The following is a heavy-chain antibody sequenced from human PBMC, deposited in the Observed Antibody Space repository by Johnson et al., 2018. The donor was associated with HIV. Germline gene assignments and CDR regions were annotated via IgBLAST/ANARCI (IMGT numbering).Heavy chain of an antibody. D-gene: IGHD4/OR15-4a*01. V-gene: IGHV3-30-3*01. Sequence: VQLVESGGGLVQPGGSLRLSCAASGFTFSIYWMSWVRQAPGKGLEWVAVISYDGSNKYYADSVKGRSTISRDNSKNTLYLPMNSLRAEDTAVYYCAREREDYGLGIWGQGTMVTVSS. J-gene: IGHJ3*02. CDR1: GFTFSIYW. CDR2: ISYDGSNK. CDR3: AREREDYGLGI.